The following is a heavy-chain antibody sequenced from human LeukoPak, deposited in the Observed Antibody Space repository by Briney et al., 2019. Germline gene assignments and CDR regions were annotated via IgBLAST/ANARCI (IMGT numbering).Heavy chain of an antibody. CDR3: ARATWLPVGLYYYDSSGYYYYFDS. Sequence: SETLSLTCTVSGGSIRDYFWSWIRQPPGKGLEWIGYMSYSGSTNYNPSLRSRVTMSVDTSNNQFSLKLSSVTAADTAVYYCARATWLPVGLYYYDSSGYYYYFDSWGQGTLVTVSS. CDR1: GGSIRDYF. J-gene: IGHJ4*02. V-gene: IGHV4-59*01. D-gene: IGHD3-22*01. CDR2: MSYSGST.